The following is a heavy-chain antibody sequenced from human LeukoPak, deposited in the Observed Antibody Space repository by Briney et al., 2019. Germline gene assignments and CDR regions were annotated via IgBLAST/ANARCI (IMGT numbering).Heavy chain of an antibody. V-gene: IGHV3-23*01. CDR2: ISAGGDTT. Sequence: GGSLRLSCAASGFTFSSYAMSWVRQAPGEGLERVSGISAGGDTTYTADSVRGRFTISRDNSNNTLYLQMNTLTAEDTAVYYCAAISHSGTLPVGYRGQGILVTVTA. D-gene: IGHD6-25*01. J-gene: IGHJ4*02. CDR1: GFTFSSYA. CDR3: AAISHSGTLPVGY.